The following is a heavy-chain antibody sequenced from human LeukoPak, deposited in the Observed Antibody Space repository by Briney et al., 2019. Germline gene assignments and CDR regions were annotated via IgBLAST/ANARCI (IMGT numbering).Heavy chain of an antibody. J-gene: IGHJ4*02. D-gene: IGHD3-10*01. Sequence: GGSLRLSCAASGFTFSSYAMSWVRQAPGKGLEWVSAISGSGGSTYYADSVKGRFTISRDNSKNTLYLQMNSLRAEDTAVYYCAKALRIWDGSGCYYHSWGQGTLVTVSS. CDR2: ISGSGGST. CDR3: AKALRIWDGSGCYYHS. CDR1: GFTFSSYA. V-gene: IGHV3-23*01.